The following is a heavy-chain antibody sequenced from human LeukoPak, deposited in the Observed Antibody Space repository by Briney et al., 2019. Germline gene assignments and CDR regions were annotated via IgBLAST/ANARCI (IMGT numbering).Heavy chain of an antibody. CDR3: AHYGDYRFLYYFDH. J-gene: IGHJ4*02. V-gene: IGHV2-5*02. CDR2: IYWDDSK. Sequence: GPTLVNPTQTLTLTCTFSGFSLSTSGVGVGWIRQSPGKALEWLALIYWDDSKLYNPSLKSRLTITKDTSKNQVVLRMTNMDPVDTATYYCAHYGDYRFLYYFDHWGQGTLVTVSS. CDR1: GFSLSTSGVG. D-gene: IGHD4-11*01.